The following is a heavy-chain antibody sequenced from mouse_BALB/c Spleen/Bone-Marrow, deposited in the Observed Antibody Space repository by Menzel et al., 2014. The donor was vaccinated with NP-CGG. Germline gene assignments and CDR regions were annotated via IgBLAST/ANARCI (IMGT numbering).Heavy chain of an antibody. V-gene: IGHV1S81*02. CDR2: INPSNGRA. CDR3: AGAGGYDGFAY. Sequence: VQLQQSGAELVKPGASVRLSCKASGYTFTSYWMHWVKQRPGQGLEWIGEINPSNGRADYNEKFRGKATLTVDRSSSTAYMQLSSLTSEDSAVYYCAGAGGYDGFAYWGQGTLVTVSA. D-gene: IGHD2-2*01. J-gene: IGHJ3*01. CDR1: GYTFTSYW.